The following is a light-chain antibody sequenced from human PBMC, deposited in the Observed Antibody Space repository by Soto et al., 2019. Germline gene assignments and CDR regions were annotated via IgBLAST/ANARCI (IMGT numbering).Light chain of an antibody. CDR2: GGS. J-gene: IGKJ1*01. V-gene: IGKV3-15*01. CDR1: QSVSSN. CDR3: QQYNSWPQT. Sequence: EIVMTQSPATLSVSPGERATLSCRASQSVSSNLAWYQQKPGQAPKLLIYGGSTRATGIPARFSGSGSGTEFPLTISSLQSEDFAVYYCQQYNSWPQTFGQGTKVDI.